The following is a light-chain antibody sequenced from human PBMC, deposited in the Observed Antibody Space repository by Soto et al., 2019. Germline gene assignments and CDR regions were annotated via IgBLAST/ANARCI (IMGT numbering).Light chain of an antibody. V-gene: IGKV3-15*01. Sequence: EIVMTQSPATLSVSPGERATLSCRASQSVSSNLAWYQQKPGQAPRLLIYGASTRATGIPARFSGSGSGTEFTLTISSLHSEDFAVYYCQQYNKWPPYTFGQGTKLVIK. J-gene: IGKJ2*01. CDR3: QQYNKWPPYT. CDR1: QSVSSN. CDR2: GAS.